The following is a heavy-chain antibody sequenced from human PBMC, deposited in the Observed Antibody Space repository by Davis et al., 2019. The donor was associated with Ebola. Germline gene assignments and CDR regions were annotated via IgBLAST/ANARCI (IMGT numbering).Heavy chain of an antibody. Sequence: GESLKISCAASGFTFSDYYMSWIRQAPGKGLEWVSYISSSGSTIYYADSVKGRFTISRDNAKNSLYLQMNSLRAEDTAVYYCARDPGGEQQLDGDYWGQGTLVTVSS. CDR2: ISSSGSTI. V-gene: IGHV3-11*04. D-gene: IGHD6-13*01. CDR3: ARDPGGEQQLDGDY. J-gene: IGHJ4*02. CDR1: GFTFSDYY.